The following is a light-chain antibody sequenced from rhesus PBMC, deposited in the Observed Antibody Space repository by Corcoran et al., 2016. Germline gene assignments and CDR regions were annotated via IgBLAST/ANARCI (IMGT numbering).Light chain of an antibody. CDR3: MQALRSPWT. V-gene: IGKV2-82*02. J-gene: IGKJ1*01. Sequence: EIVMTQTPLSLPVTLGEPASISCRSSQSLVYSDGTTYLYWYLQQPSQSPQLRMYLVSKRDSGVPDQFSGSGSGTDFTLKISRVEAEDVGVYYCMQALRSPWTFGQGTKVEVK. CDR1: QSLVYSDGTTY. CDR2: LVS.